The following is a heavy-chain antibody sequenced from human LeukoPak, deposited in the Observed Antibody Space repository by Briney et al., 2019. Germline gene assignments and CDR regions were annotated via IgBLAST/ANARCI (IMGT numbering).Heavy chain of an antibody. J-gene: IGHJ5*02. Sequence: TGGSLRLSCAASGFTFSSYSMNWVRQAPGEGLEWVSSISSSSSYIYYADSVKGRFTISRDNAKNSLYLQMNSLRAEDTAVYYCARGNGGHWSWFDPWGQGTLVTVSS. V-gene: IGHV3-21*01. CDR1: GFTFSSYS. CDR2: ISSSSSYI. D-gene: IGHD1-1*01. CDR3: ARGNGGHWSWFDP.